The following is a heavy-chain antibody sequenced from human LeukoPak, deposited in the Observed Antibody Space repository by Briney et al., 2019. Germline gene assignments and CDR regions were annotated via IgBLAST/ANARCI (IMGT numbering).Heavy chain of an antibody. V-gene: IGHV1-8*01. CDR1: GYTFTSYD. CDR3: ARAGSGSYPEDY. J-gene: IGHJ4*02. CDR2: MNPNSGNT. Sequence: PKASVKVSCKASGYTFTSYDINWVRQATGQGLEWMGWMNPNSGNTGYAQKFQGRVTMTRNTSISAAYMELSSLRSEDTAVYYCARAGSGSYPEDYWGQGTLVTVSS. D-gene: IGHD3-10*01.